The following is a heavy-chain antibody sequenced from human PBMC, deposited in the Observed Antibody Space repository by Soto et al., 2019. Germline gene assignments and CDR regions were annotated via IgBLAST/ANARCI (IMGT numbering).Heavy chain of an antibody. J-gene: IGHJ6*02. CDR3: ARGPVDTAMGAYYYYGMDV. D-gene: IGHD5-18*01. CDR1: GGTFSSYA. V-gene: IGHV1-69*06. CDR2: IIPIFGTA. Sequence: QVQLVQSGAEVKKPGSSVKVPCKASGGTFSSYAISWVRQAPGQGLEWMGGIIPIFGTANYAQKCQGRVTITVDKSTSTAYMELSSLRSEDTAVYYCARGPVDTAMGAYYYYGMDVWGQGTTVTVSS.